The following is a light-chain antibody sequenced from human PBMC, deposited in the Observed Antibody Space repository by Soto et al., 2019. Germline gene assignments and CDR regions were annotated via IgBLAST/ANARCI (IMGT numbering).Light chain of an antibody. CDR2: DAS. J-gene: IGKJ1*01. V-gene: IGKV3-20*01. CDR1: QSVTNNY. Sequence: EIVLTQSPGTLSLSPGERASLSCRASQSVTNNYLAWYQQIPGQAPRLLIADASRRATGIPDRFSGSGSGTDFTLTISRLEPEDFAIYYCQQCARSPLTFGQGTKVEMK. CDR3: QQCARSPLT.